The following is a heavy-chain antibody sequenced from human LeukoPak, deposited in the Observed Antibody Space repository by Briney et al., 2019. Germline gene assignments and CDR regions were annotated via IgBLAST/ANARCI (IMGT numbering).Heavy chain of an antibody. Sequence: GGSLRLSCAASGFTFSDYYMSWIRQAPGKGLEWVSYISSSGSIIYYADSVKGRFTISRDNAKNSLYLQMNSLRAEDTAVYYCARVPSGGGYCSGGSCYSTYYYGMDVWGQGTTVTVSS. D-gene: IGHD2-15*01. J-gene: IGHJ6*02. CDR1: GFTFSDYY. V-gene: IGHV3-11*01. CDR2: ISSSGSII. CDR3: ARVPSGGGYCSGGSCYSTYYYGMDV.